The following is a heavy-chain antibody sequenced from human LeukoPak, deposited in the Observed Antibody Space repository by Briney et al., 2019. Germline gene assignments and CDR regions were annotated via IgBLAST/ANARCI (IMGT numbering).Heavy chain of an antibody. CDR3: ARAITYYYDSSGYS. CDR1: GFTFSSYW. CDR2: IKQDGSER. J-gene: IGHJ4*02. Sequence: PGGSLRLSCAASGFTFSSYWMSWVRQAPGKGLESVANIKQDGSERYYVDSVKGRFTISRDNAKNSLYLQMNSLRAEDTAVYYCARAITYYYDSSGYSWGQGTLVTVSS. D-gene: IGHD3-22*01. V-gene: IGHV3-7*04.